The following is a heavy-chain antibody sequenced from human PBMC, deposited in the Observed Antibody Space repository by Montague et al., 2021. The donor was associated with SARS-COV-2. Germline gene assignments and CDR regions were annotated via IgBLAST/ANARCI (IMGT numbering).Heavy chain of an antibody. CDR1: GDSINSGSYY. Sequence: TLSLTCTVPGDSINSGSYYWSWIRQPAGKGLEWIGRIYASGRTNYNPSLRSRINMSLDTSKSRFSLNLTSVTAADTAVYYCAGPDWLKHWGQGALVTVSS. D-gene: IGHD3-9*01. CDR3: AGPDWLKH. CDR2: IYASGRT. J-gene: IGHJ1*01. V-gene: IGHV4-61*02.